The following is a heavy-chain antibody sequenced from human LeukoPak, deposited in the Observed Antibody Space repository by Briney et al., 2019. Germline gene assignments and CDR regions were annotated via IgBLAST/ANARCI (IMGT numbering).Heavy chain of an antibody. Sequence: SETLSLTCTVSGGSVSSGSYYWSWIRQPPGKGLEWIGYIYYSGSTNYNPSLKSRVTISVDTSRNQFSLRLSSVTAADTAVYYCARIPSGRDGYKRNDYWGQGTLVTVSS. CDR1: GGSVSSGSYY. CDR3: ARIPSGRDGYKRNDY. CDR2: IYYSGST. D-gene: IGHD5-24*01. J-gene: IGHJ4*02. V-gene: IGHV4-61*01.